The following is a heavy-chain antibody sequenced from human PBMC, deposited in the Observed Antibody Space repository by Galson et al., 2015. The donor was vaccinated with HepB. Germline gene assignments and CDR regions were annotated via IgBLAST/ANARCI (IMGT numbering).Heavy chain of an antibody. CDR2: ISGNGDTT. CDR3: TRDPKICSNTTCYPY. V-gene: IGHV3-20*04. D-gene: IGHD2-2*01. J-gene: IGHJ4*01. CDR1: GFTFDDYG. Sequence: SLRLSCAASGFTFDDYGMSWVRQVPGKGLEWVSGISGNGDTTGYTDSVKGRFTISRDSARNSLYLQMTSLRAEDTAFYYCTRDPKICSNTTCYPYWGHGTLVTVSS.